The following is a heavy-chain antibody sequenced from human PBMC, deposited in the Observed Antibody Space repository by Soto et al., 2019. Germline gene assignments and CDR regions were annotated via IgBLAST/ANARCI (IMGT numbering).Heavy chain of an antibody. CDR3: ARSAASFGGASYLGA. D-gene: IGHD1-26*01. J-gene: IGHJ5*02. CDR2: FNPGGST. V-gene: IGHV4-39*01. Sequence: PSETLSFTCTVSGGSISSSSYYWGWIRQSPGKGLEWFGEFNPGGSTNYNPSLKSRLTISADRSTSQVSLRLTSVTAADAAVYFCARSAASFGGASYLGAWGQGTLVTVSS. CDR1: GGSISSSSYY.